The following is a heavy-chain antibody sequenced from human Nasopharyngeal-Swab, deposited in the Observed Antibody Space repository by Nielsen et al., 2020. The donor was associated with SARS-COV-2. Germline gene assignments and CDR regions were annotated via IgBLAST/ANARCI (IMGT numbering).Heavy chain of an antibody. Sequence: ASVKVSCKAYGYTFISYGISWVRQAPGQGLEWMGWISAYNGDTNYAHNLQGRVTMTTDTSTSTAYMELSSLRSEDTAVYYCARADYYDSSGYYKDYWGQGTLVTVSS. CDR3: ARADYYDSSGYYKDY. V-gene: IGHV1-18*04. CDR1: GYTFISYG. D-gene: IGHD3-22*01. J-gene: IGHJ4*02. CDR2: ISAYNGDT.